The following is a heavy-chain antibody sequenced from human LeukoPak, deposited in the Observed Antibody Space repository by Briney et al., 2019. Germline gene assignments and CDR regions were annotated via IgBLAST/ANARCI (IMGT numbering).Heavy chain of an antibody. J-gene: IGHJ4*02. Sequence: SETLSLTCTVSGGSISSYYWSWIRQPPGKGLEWIGYIYYSGSTNYNPSLKSRVTISVDTSKNQFSLKLSSVTAADTAVYYCARDFRYSSGWPPTIGYFDYWGQGTLVTVSS. CDR2: IYYSGST. CDR3: ARDFRYSSGWPPTIGYFDY. D-gene: IGHD6-19*01. CDR1: GGSISSYY. V-gene: IGHV4-59*12.